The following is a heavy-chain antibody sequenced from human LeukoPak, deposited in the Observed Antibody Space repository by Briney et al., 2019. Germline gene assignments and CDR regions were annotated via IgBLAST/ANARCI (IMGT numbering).Heavy chain of an antibody. J-gene: IGHJ4*02. CDR3: AKHGRGNNSRDYFDY. CDR1: GFTVAIYA. V-gene: IGHV3-23*01. D-gene: IGHD5-12*01. Sequence: GGSLRLSSADPGFTVAIYATSYVRQAPGKGLEWVSTIIGGSGRTYYTDSVKGRFTIPRDHSENTLYLQMNSLRAEDTAVYHCAKHGRGNNSRDYFDYWGQGTLVTVSS. CDR2: IIGGSGRT.